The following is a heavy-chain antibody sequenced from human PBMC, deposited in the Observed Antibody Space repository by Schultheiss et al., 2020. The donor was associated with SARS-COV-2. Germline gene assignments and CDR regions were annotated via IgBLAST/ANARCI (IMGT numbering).Heavy chain of an antibody. D-gene: IGHD2-15*01. J-gene: IGHJ4*02. CDR2: ISSSGSTI. CDR3: ARAGRMAATYYFDY. CDR1: GFSLSDFA. V-gene: IGHV3-11*04. Sequence: GGSLRLSCAASGFSLSDFAMAWVRQAPGKGLEWVSYISSSGSTIYYADSVKGRFTISRDNAKNSLYLQMNSLRDEDMALYYCARAGRMAATYYFDYWGQGTLVTVSS.